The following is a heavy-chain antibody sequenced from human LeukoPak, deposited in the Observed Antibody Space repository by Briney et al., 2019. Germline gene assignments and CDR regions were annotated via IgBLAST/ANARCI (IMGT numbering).Heavy chain of an antibody. Sequence: KPSETLSLTCTVSGDSIRSYYWNWIRRPPGKGLEWIGYIYYTGSTSYNPSLKSRVTISLDTSKSQFSLRLTSVTAADTAVYYCASHGSSGHDPLTWGQGTMLTVSS. D-gene: IGHD5-12*01. CDR2: IYYTGST. V-gene: IGHV4-59*08. CDR3: ASHGSSGHDPLT. CDR1: GDSIRSYY. J-gene: IGHJ4*01.